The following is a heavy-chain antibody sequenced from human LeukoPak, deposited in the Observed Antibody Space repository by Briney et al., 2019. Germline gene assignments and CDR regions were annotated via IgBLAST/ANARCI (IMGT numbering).Heavy chain of an antibody. J-gene: IGHJ6*02. V-gene: IGHV3-11*01. CDR1: GFTLSDYY. Sequence: GGSLRLSCAASGFTLSDYYMSWIRQAPGKGLEWVSYISSSGSTIYYADSVKGRFTISRDNAKNSLYLQMNSLRAEDTAVYYCASNYYYYGMDVWGQGTTVTVSS. CDR3: ASNYYYYGMDV. CDR2: ISSSGSTI.